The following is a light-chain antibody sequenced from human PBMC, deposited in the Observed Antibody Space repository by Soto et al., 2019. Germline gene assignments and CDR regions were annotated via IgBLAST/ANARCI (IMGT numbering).Light chain of an antibody. CDR1: SSDVGGYNY. CDR3: SSYAGSSNSLV. Sequence: QSALTQPASVSGSPGQSITISCTGTSSDVGGYNYVSWYQHYPGKAPKLMIYDLVNRPSGVSNRFSGSKSGNTASLTISGLQAEDEADYYCSSYAGSSNSLVFGGGTKLTVL. CDR2: DLV. V-gene: IGLV2-14*03. J-gene: IGLJ2*01.